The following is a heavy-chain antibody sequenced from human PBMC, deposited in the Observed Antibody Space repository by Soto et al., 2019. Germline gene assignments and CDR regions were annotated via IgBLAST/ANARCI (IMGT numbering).Heavy chain of an antibody. CDR3: AREVAADGTFREDVFDI. CDR1: WGTFSKHA. V-gene: IGHV1-69*13. Sequence: SVKVFCKAPWGTFSKHAINWGRQAPGQGLEWMGRIIPIFTTTNYAQKFQGRVTMTADESTITAYLELSSLKHDDTAVYYCAREVAADGTFREDVFDIWGQGTLVTVSS. J-gene: IGHJ3*02. D-gene: IGHD6-13*01. CDR2: IIPIFTTT.